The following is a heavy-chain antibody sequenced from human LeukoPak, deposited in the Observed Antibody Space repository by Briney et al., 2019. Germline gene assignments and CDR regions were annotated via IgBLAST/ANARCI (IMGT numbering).Heavy chain of an antibody. CDR1: GASISGYY. D-gene: IGHD3-10*01. CDR3: VTSGEFSGSSPLGVLDV. J-gene: IGHJ3*01. V-gene: IGHV4-59*01. CDR2: VSDTGST. Sequence: SETLSLTCTASGASISGYYWSWIRQPPGTGLEWIAYVSDTGSTDYNPSLKSRVTMSLDTPKNQFALELSSVTAADTAVYYCVTSGEFSGSSPLGVLDVWGQGALVTVSS.